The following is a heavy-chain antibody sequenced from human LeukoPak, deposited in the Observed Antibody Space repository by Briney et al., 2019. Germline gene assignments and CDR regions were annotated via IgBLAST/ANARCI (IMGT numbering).Heavy chain of an antibody. CDR1: GFTFTSYA. D-gene: IGHD2-15*01. J-gene: IGHJ4*02. CDR2: ITSSGGST. Sequence: PGGSLRLSCAASGFTFTSYAMGWVRQAPGKGLEWVSHITSSGGSTYYADSVKGRFTISRDNSKNTLYLQMNSLRAEDTAVYYCAEGSRGSYDYWGQGTLVTVSS. V-gene: IGHV3-23*01. CDR3: AEGSRGSYDY.